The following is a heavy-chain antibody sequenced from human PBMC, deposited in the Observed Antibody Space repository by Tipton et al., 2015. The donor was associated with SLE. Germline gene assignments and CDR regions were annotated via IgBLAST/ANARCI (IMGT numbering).Heavy chain of an antibody. CDR2: IYYSGST. CDR3: AIPRTSYDAFDI. Sequence: TLSLTCTVSGGSISSGGYYWSWIRQHPGKGLEWIGYIYYSGSTYYNPSLKSRVTISVDTSKNQFSLKLSSVTAADTAVYYCAIPRTSYDAFDIWGQGTMVTVSS. D-gene: IGHD3-16*01. V-gene: IGHV4-31*03. J-gene: IGHJ3*02. CDR1: GGSISSGGYY.